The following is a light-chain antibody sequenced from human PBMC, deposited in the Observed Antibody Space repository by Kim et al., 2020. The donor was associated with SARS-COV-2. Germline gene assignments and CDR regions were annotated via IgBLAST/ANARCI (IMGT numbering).Light chain of an antibody. CDR1: SLRSYH. J-gene: IGLJ3*02. CDR3: DSRDSSSDHVL. CDR2: GKN. Sequence: SSELTQDPAVSVALGQTVRITCQGDSLRSYHASWYQQKSGQAPVLIMSGKNTRPSGIPDRFSGSSSRNTASLTITGAQAEDEADYYCDSRDSSSDHVLFGGGTQLTVL. V-gene: IGLV3-19*01.